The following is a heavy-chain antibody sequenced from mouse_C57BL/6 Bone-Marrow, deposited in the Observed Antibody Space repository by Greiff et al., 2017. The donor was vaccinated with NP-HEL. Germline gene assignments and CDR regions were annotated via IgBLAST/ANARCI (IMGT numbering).Heavy chain of an antibody. D-gene: IGHD1-1*01. Sequence: EVQGVESGGGLVQSGRSLRLSCATSGFTFSDFYMEWVRQAPGKGLEWIAASRNKANDYTTEYSASVKGRFIVSRDTSQSILYLQMNALRAEDTAIYYCARDGYYGSSSFYAMDYWGQGTSVTVSS. CDR2: SRNKANDYTT. V-gene: IGHV7-1*01. CDR1: GFTFSDFY. J-gene: IGHJ4*01. CDR3: ARDGYYGSSSFYAMDY.